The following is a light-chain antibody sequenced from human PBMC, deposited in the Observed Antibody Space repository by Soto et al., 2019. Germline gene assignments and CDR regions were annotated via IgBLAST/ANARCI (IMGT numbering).Light chain of an antibody. CDR2: DVS. CDR3: SSCTSSSTI. V-gene: IGLV2-14*03. Sequence: QSALTQPASVSGSPGQSITISCTGTSSDIGSYNYVSWYQHHPGRVPQLLIYDVSYRPSGISNRFSGSKSGNTASLTISGLRAEDEADYYCSSCTSSSTIFGGGTQLTVL. CDR1: SSDIGSYNY. J-gene: IGLJ2*01.